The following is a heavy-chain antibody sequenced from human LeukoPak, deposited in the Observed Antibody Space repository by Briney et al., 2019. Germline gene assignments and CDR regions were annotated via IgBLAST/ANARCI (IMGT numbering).Heavy chain of an antibody. CDR2: ISAYNGNT. J-gene: IGHJ4*02. D-gene: IGHD3-9*01. CDR3: ARDWAYYDILTGYYPGY. Sequence: ASVKVSCKASGYTFTSYGISWVRQAPGQGLEWMGWISAYNGNTNYAQKLQGRVTMTTDTSTSTAYMELRSLRSDDTAVYYCARDWAYYDILTGYYPGYWGQGTLVTVFS. CDR1: GYTFTSYG. V-gene: IGHV1-18*01.